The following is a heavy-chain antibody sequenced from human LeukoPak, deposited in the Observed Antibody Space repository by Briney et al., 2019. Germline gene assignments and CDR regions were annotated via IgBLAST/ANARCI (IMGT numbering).Heavy chain of an antibody. V-gene: IGHV4-59*01. D-gene: IGHD2-8*01. Sequence: SETRSLTCTVSGGSISSYYWSWIRQPPGKGLEWIGYIYYSGSTNYNPSLKSRVTISVDTSKNQFSLKLSSVTAADTAVYYCARGRKYCTHGVCYKMDWFDPWGQGTLVTVSS. CDR3: ARGRKYCTHGVCYKMDWFDP. CDR2: IYYSGST. CDR1: GGSISSYY. J-gene: IGHJ5*02.